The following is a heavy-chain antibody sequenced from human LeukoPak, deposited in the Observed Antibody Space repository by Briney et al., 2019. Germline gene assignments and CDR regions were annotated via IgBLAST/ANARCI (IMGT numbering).Heavy chain of an antibody. D-gene: IGHD4-17*01. J-gene: IGHJ4*02. CDR1: GGSIRGSY. CDR2: MYNSGRT. V-gene: IGHV4-59*01. Sequence: PSETLSLTCTVSGGSIRGSYWSWIRQPPGKGLEWVAYMYNSGRTNYNPSLQSRATISIPTTKNQISLMFSSLACAPTTIYCFARGIECYGDCGYWGQGILVTVSS. CDR3: ARGIECYGDCGY.